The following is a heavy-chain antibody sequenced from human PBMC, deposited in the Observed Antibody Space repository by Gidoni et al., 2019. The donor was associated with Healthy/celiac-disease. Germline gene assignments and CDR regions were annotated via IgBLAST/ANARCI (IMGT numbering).Heavy chain of an antibody. V-gene: IGHV4-30-2*01. CDR1: VGSISSGGYS. J-gene: IGHJ4*02. CDR3: ARGLGGGNDY. D-gene: IGHD3-16*01. CDR2: IYHSGST. Sequence: LQLQESGSGLVQPSQTLSLTCAVCVGSISSGGYSWRWILQPPGQVMEWFGYIYHSGSTYSNPSLKRRATISVDRSKNQFSLKLSSVTAADTAVYYCARGLGGGNDYWGQGTLVTVSS.